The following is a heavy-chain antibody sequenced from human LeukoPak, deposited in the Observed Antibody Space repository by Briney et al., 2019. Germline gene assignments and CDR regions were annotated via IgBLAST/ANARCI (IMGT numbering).Heavy chain of an antibody. CDR3: AGEPRAGTGGFDY. D-gene: IGHD1-14*01. CDR1: GGTFSSYD. V-gene: IGHV1-69*05. J-gene: IGHJ4*02. CDR2: IIPIFGTA. Sequence: SVKVSCKASGGTFSSYDISWVRQAPGQGLEWMGGIIPIFGTANYAQKFQGRVTITTDESTSTAYMELSSLRSEDTAVYYCAGEPRAGTGGFDYWGQGTLVTVSS.